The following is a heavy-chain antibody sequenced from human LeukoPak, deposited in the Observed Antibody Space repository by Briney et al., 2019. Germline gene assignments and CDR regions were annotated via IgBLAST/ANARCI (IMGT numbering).Heavy chain of an antibody. D-gene: IGHD3-10*01. Sequence: SETLSLTCTVSGGSISSGGYYWSWIRQHPGKGLEWIGYIYYSGSTYYNPSLKSRVTISVDTSKNQLSLKLSSVTAADTAVYYCARSSGSPESNFDYWGQGTLVTVSS. J-gene: IGHJ4*02. CDR2: IYYSGST. CDR1: GGSISSGGYY. CDR3: ARSSGSPESNFDY. V-gene: IGHV4-31*03.